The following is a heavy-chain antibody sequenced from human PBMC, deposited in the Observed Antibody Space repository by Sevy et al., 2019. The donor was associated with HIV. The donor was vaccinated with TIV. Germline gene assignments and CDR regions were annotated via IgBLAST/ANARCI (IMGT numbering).Heavy chain of an antibody. J-gene: IGHJ3*02. D-gene: IGHD3-16*01. V-gene: IGHV3-15*01. Sequence: GGSLRLSCAASGFTFSIIYMNWVRQSPGKGLEWVGRMKSKTDGGTTDYAAPVKDRFTMSRDDSKNTLYLQMNSLEADDTAVYYCTTVEFPHWGSEAFDIWGQGTMVTVSS. CDR2: MKSKTDGGTT. CDR3: TTVEFPHWGSEAFDI. CDR1: GFTFSIIY.